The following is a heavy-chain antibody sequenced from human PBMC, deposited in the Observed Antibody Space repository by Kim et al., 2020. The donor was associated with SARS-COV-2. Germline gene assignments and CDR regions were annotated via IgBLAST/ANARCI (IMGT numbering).Heavy chain of an antibody. Sequence: SETLSLTCTVSGGSISSGGYYWSWIRQHPGKGLEWIGYIYYSGSTYYNPSLKSRVTISVDTSKNQFSLKLSSVTAADTAVYYCARAKGFALYGMDVWGQGTTVTVSS. V-gene: IGHV4-31*03. CDR2: IYYSGST. CDR1: GGSISSGGYY. J-gene: IGHJ6*02. D-gene: IGHD3-3*01. CDR3: ARAKGFALYGMDV.